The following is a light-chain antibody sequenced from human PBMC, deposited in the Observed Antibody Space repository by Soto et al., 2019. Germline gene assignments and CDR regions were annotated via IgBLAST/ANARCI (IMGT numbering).Light chain of an antibody. CDR2: DVS. J-gene: IGLJ1*01. CDR1: SSDVGGYNY. Sequence: QSALTQPASVSGSPGQSITISCTGASSDVGGYNYVSWFQQHPGKAPKLLIYDVSYRPSGVSNRFSGSKSGTTGSLTISGLQAEDEADYYCSSYTSSSTQVFGTGTKVTVL. CDR3: SSYTSSSTQV. V-gene: IGLV2-14*03.